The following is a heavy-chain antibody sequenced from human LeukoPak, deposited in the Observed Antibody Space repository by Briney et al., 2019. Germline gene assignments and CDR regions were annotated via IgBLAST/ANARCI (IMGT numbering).Heavy chain of an antibody. V-gene: IGHV4-61*01. CDR2: IYYSGST. CDR3: ARGVVIAPQTFDY. J-gene: IGHJ4*02. D-gene: IGHD2-21*01. CDR1: GGSISSGSYY. Sequence: ASETLSLTCTISGGSISSGSYYWTWIRQPPGKGLEWIGYIYYSGSTNYNPSLKSRVTISVDTSKNQFSLKLSSVTAADTAVYYCARGVVIAPQTFDYWGQGTLVTVSS.